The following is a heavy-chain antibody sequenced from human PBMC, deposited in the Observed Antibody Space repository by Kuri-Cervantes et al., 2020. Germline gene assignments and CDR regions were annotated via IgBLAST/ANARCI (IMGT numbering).Heavy chain of an antibody. CDR2: TSGSGGST. CDR1: GFTFSSYA. J-gene: IGHJ4*02. D-gene: IGHD1-1*01. CDR3: AKSGRVVLELDY. V-gene: IGHV3-23*01. Sequence: GESLKISCAASGFTFSSYAMSWVRQAPGKGLAWVSDTSGSGGSTYYADSVKGRFTISRDNSKNTLYLQMNSLRVEDTALYYCAKSGRVVLELDYWGQGILVTVSS.